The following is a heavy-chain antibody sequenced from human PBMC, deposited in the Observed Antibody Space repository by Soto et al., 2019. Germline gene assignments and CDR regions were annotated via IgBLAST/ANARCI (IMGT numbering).Heavy chain of an antibody. CDR2: INYSGST. D-gene: IGHD2-15*01. Sequence: SETLSLTCTVSGGSTSSYYWSWIRQSPGKGLEWIGEINYSGSTNYNPSLKSRVTISVDTSKNQFSLKLSSVTAADTAVYYCARGGGYCSGGSCYGGMDVWGQGTTVTVSS. V-gene: IGHV4-59*12. J-gene: IGHJ6*02. CDR1: GGSTSSYY. CDR3: ARGGGYCSGGSCYGGMDV.